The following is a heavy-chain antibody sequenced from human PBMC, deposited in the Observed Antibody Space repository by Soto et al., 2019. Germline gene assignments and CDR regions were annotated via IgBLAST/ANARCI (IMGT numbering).Heavy chain of an antibody. CDR2: ISSSSSFK. Sequence: EVQLVESGGGLVKSGGSLRLSCAASGFTFSSYDMHWVRQAPGKGLEWVSSISSSSSFKSYADSVRGRFTISRDNAKNSLYLQMNSLRVEDTAVYYCARGISVTFDYWGQGTLVTVSS. CDR1: GFTFSSYD. CDR3: ARGISVTFDY. V-gene: IGHV3-21*01. D-gene: IGHD6-19*01. J-gene: IGHJ4*02.